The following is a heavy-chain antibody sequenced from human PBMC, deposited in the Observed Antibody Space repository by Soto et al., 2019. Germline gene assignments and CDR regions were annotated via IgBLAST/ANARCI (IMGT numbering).Heavy chain of an antibody. CDR2: ISANGQGI. V-gene: IGHV3-23*01. Sequence: LRLSCAASGFTFSTYALSWVRQAPGKGLEWVPAISANGQGIYYADSVRGRFTISRDNSKNTIFLHMDSLRAEDTAVYYCAKDRNYPRDQFHYWGQGTLVTVSS. D-gene: IGHD1-7*01. CDR1: GFTFSTYA. J-gene: IGHJ4*02. CDR3: AKDRNYPRDQFHY.